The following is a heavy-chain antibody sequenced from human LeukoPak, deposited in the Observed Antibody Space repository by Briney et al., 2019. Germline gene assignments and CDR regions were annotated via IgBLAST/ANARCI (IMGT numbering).Heavy chain of an antibody. J-gene: IGHJ4*02. CDR2: ISWNSGSI. V-gene: IGHV3-9*01. CDR1: GFTFDDYA. D-gene: IGHD6-19*01. CDR3: AKDRGSGWFQEFDY. Sequence: GGSLRLSCAASGFTFDDYAMHWVRQAPGKGLEWVSGISWNSGSIGYADSVKGRFTISRDNAKNSLYLQMNSLRAEDTALYYCAKDRGSGWFQEFDYWGQRTLVTVSS.